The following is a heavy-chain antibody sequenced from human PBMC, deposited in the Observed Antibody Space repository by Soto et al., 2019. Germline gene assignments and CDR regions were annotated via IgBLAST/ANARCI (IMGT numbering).Heavy chain of an antibody. D-gene: IGHD3-9*01. J-gene: IGHJ3*02. CDR1: GGSISSGGYY. V-gene: IGHV4-31*03. Sequence: SETLSLTCTVSGGSISSGGYYWSWIRQHPGKGLEWIGYIYYSGSTYYNPSLKSRVTISVDTSKNQFSLKLSSVTAADTAVYYCGRDMGLLRYFAWLSGGRGGGEDAFDIWGQGTMVTVSS. CDR3: GRDMGLLRYFAWLSGGRGGGEDAFDI. CDR2: IYYSGST.